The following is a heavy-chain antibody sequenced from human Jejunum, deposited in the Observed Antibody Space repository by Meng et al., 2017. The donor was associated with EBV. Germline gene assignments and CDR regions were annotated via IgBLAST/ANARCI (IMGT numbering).Heavy chain of an antibody. V-gene: IGHV4-4*02. D-gene: IGHD3-22*01. J-gene: IGHJ4*02. Sequence: QVQLQEAGPRLEKPSGTLSLTCVVSGGSISDNGWWSGVRQPPGKGLEWLGEIYHGGGTNYNPSLESRVTISVDKSKNQFSLKLNSVTVADTAVYYCAGNGYYALEYWGPGILVTVSS. CDR3: AGNGYYALEY. CDR2: IYHGGGT. CDR1: GGSISDNGW.